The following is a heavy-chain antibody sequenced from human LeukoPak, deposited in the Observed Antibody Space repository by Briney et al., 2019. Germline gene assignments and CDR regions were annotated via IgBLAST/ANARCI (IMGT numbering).Heavy chain of an antibody. CDR3: ARDTVGATGFDY. V-gene: IGHV3-30-3*01. CDR1: GFTFSSYA. J-gene: IGHJ4*02. Sequence: GGSLRLSCAASGFTFSSYAMHWVRQAPGKGLEWVAVISYDGSNKYYADSVKGRFTISRDNSKNTLYLQMNSLRAEDTAVYYCARDTVGATGFDYLGQGTLVTVSS. CDR2: ISYDGSNK. D-gene: IGHD1-26*01.